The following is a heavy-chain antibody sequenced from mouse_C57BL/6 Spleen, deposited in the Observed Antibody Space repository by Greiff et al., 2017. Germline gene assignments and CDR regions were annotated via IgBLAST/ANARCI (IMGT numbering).Heavy chain of an antibody. CDR1: GYTFTSYW. Sequence: QVHVKQPGAELVRPGTSVKLSCKASGYTFTSYWMHWVKQRPGQGLEWIGVIDPSDSYTNYNQKFKGKATLTVDTSSSTAYMQLSSLTSEDSAVYDCARETAQANYFDYWGQGTTLTVSS. D-gene: IGHD3-2*02. CDR3: ARETAQANYFDY. J-gene: IGHJ2*01. CDR2: IDPSDSYT. V-gene: IGHV1-59*01.